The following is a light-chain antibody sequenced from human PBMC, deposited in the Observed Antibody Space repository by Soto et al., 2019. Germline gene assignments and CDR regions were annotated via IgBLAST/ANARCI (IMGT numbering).Light chain of an antibody. Sequence: DIQMTQSPSSLAASLGDRVTITCRASQSISSYLNWYQQKPGEAPKLLIYDASALPRGVPSRFSGSGSGTKFTLTIASLQPDDFATYYCQQYETFSGTFGPGTKVDIK. CDR2: DAS. J-gene: IGKJ1*01. CDR3: QQYETFSGT. CDR1: QSISSY. V-gene: IGKV1-5*01.